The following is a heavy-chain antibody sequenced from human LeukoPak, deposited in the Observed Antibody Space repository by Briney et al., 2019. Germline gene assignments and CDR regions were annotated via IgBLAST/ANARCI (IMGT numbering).Heavy chain of an antibody. CDR3: AGYTDSGSYQRDAFDI. J-gene: IGHJ3*02. Sequence: ASVKVSCKASGYTFTGYYMHWVRQAPGQGLEWMGWMNPNSGNTGYAQKFQGRVTMTRNTSISTAYMELSSLRSEDTAVYYCAGYTDSGSYQRDAFDIWGQGTMVTVSS. V-gene: IGHV1-8*02. D-gene: IGHD3-10*01. CDR1: GYTFTGYY. CDR2: MNPNSGNT.